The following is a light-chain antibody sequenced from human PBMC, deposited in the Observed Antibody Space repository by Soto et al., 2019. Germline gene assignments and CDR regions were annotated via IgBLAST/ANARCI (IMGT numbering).Light chain of an antibody. CDR1: QSIRHY. CDR3: QHHNTHSLT. V-gene: IGKV1-5*01. Sequence: IRITQSPPTLSASVGDRVTITCRASQSIRHYLAWYQQMPGKAPKLLIYGASSLQSGVPSRFRGSGSGTEFTLTISSLQPDDFATSSCQHHNTHSLTFGQGTKVDIK. CDR2: GAS. J-gene: IGKJ1*01.